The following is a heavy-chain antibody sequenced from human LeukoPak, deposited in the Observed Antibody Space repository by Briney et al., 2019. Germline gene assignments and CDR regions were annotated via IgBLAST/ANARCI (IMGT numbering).Heavy chain of an antibody. D-gene: IGHD6-13*01. V-gene: IGHV3-23*01. Sequence: PGGSLRLSCAASGFTFSSYAMSWVRQAPGKGLEWVSAISGSGGSTYYADSVKGRFTISRDNSKNTLYLQMNSLRAEDTAVYYCARGIAAAPVLGAEYFQHWGQGTLVTVSS. CDR1: GFTFSSYA. CDR3: ARGIAAAPVLGAEYFQH. J-gene: IGHJ1*01. CDR2: ISGSGGST.